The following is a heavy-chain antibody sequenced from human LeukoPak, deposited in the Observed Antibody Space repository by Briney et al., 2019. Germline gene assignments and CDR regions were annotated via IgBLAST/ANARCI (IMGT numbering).Heavy chain of an antibody. D-gene: IGHD3-16*01. J-gene: IGHJ4*02. CDR1: GGSINSSSYY. Sequence: SETLSLTCTVSGGSINSSSYYWGWIRQPPGKGLEWIGSIYYSGSTYYNPSLKSRVTISVDTSKNQVSLKLSSVTAADTAVNYCARLDYEAGTHFDYWGQGTLVIVSS. V-gene: IGHV4-39*01. CDR2: IYYSGST. CDR3: ARLDYEAGTHFDY.